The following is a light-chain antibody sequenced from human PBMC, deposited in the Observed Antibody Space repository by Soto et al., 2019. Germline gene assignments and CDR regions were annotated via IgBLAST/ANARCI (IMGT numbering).Light chain of an antibody. CDR2: DAY. CDR3: QQRHMWPIT. V-gene: IGKV3-11*01. J-gene: IGKJ5*01. CDR1: QNVSSY. Sequence: EIVLTQSPATLSLSPGERGTLSCRASQNVSSYLAWYQKKPGQAPRLLTYDAYNRATGIPPRFSGSGSGTDFTLTISSLEPEDSAVYYCQQRHMWPITFGQGTRLEIK.